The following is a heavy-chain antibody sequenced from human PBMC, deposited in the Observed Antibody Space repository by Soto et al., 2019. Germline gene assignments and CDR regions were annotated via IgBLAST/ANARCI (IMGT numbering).Heavy chain of an antibody. V-gene: IGHV3-73*02. J-gene: IGHJ4*02. D-gene: IGHD2-2*01. CDR1: GFTFSGSA. CDR3: TRPPSGRYCSSTSCYVPVD. CDR2: IRSKANSYAT. Sequence: EVQLVESGGGLVQPGGSLKLSCAASGFTFSGSAMHWVRQASGKGLEWVGRIRSKANSYATAYAASVKGRFTISRDDSKNTAYLQMNSLKTGDTAVYYCTRPPSGRYCSSTSCYVPVDWGQGTLVTVSS.